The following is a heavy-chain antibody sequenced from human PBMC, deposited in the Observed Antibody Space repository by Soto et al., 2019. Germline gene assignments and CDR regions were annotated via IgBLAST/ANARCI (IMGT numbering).Heavy chain of an antibody. V-gene: IGHV1-18*01. D-gene: IGHD6-6*01. CDR2: ISASTGNT. Sequence: QVQLVQSGAEVKKPGASVKVSCKASGYTFTSYGISWVRQAPGQGLEWMGWISASTGNTNYAQKLQGRVTMITDTSTSIAYMELRSLRSDATAVYYCARTTLSSSYGGDYWGEGTLVTVSS. CDR1: GYTFTSYG. CDR3: ARTTLSSSYGGDY. J-gene: IGHJ4*02.